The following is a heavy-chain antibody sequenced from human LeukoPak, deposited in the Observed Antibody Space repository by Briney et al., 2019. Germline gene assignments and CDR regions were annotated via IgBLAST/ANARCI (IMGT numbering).Heavy chain of an antibody. D-gene: IGHD6-13*01. V-gene: IGHV3-53*01. CDR3: AREHSSSWTTLNNWYFDL. CDR1: GFTVSGNY. CDR2: IYSGGST. J-gene: IGHJ2*01. Sequence: GGSLRLSCAASGFTVSGNYMSWVRQAPGKGLEWVSVIYSGGSTYYADSVKGRFTISRDNSKNTLYLQMNSLRAEDTAVYYCAREHSSSWTTLNNWYFDLWGRGTLVTVSS.